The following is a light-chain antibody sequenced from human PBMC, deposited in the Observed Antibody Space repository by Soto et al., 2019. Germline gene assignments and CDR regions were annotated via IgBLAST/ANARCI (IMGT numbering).Light chain of an antibody. Sequence: EVVLTQSPATLSLSPGERATLSCRASQSVTKYLAWYQQKPGQALRLLIYGASSRATGIPDRFSGRGSGTDFTLTISRLEPEDFAVYFCQQYGTSPRTFGQGTKVEIK. CDR2: GAS. V-gene: IGKV3-20*01. CDR1: QSVTKY. J-gene: IGKJ1*01. CDR3: QQYGTSPRT.